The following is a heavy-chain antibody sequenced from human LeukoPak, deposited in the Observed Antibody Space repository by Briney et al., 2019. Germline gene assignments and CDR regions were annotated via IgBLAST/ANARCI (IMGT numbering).Heavy chain of an antibody. Sequence: ASVKVSLKASGFHLTNLYIHLVRQAPGKGLGGMGIINPSGGGTSHAQKFQGRVTMTRDTSTSTVYMELSSLRSEDTAVYYCAYGRDGYSFNYWGQGTLVTVSS. V-gene: IGHV1-46*01. J-gene: IGHJ4*02. D-gene: IGHD5-24*01. CDR2: INPSGGGT. CDR3: AYGRDGYSFNY. CDR1: GFHLTNLY.